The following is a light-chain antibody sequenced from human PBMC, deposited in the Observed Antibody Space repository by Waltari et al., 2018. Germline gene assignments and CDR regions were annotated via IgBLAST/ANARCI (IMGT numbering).Light chain of an antibody. V-gene: IGLV3-19*01. J-gene: IGLJ2*01. CDR2: GKN. CDR1: SLRSYY. CDR3: NSRDSSGNPVV. Sequence: SSELTQDPAVSMALGQTVRITCQGDSLRSYYASWYQQKPGQAPVLVIYGKNNRPSGIPDRFSGSSSGNTASLTITGAQAEDEADYYCNSRDSSGNPVVFGGGTKLTVL.